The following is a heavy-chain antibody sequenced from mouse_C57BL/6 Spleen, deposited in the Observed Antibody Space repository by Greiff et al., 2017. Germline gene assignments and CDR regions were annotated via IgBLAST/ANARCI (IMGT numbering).Heavy chain of an antibody. CDR3: ARPYYSNYVDFDY. CDR2: IYPGDGDT. J-gene: IGHJ2*01. Sequence: VKLQESGPELVKPGASVKISCKASGYAFSSSWMNWVKQRPGKGLEWIGRIYPGDGDTNYNGKFKGKATLTADKSSSTAYMQLSSLTSEDSAVYFCARPYYSNYVDFDYWGQGTTLTVSS. CDR1: GYAFSSSW. D-gene: IGHD2-5*01. V-gene: IGHV1-82*01.